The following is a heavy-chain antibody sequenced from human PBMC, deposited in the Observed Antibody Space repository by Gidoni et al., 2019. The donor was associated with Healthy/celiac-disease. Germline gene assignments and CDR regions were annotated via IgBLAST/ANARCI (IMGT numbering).Heavy chain of an antibody. J-gene: IGHJ4*02. CDR3: ARDSYDFWSGYSREDY. Sequence: EVQLVESGGGLVKPGGSLRLSCAASGFTFSSYSMNWVRQAPGKGLEWVSSISSSSSCIYYADSVKGRFTISRDNAKNLLYLQMNSLRAEDTAVYYCARDSYDFWSGYSREDYWGQGTLVTVSS. CDR1: GFTFSSYS. V-gene: IGHV3-21*01. D-gene: IGHD3-3*01. CDR2: ISSSSSCI.